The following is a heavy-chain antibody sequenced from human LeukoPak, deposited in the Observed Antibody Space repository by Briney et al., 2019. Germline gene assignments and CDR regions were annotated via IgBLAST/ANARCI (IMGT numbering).Heavy chain of an antibody. D-gene: IGHD6-19*01. CDR1: GDSISSNY. V-gene: IGHV4-4*07. J-gene: IGHJ3*01. CDR2: IYTSGRT. CDR3: AKDGAVAGYDAFDV. Sequence: SETLSLTCTVSGDSISSNYWNWIRQPAGRGLEWIGRIYTSGRTNYNPSLKSRVTMSVDTSKNQFSLKLSSVTAADTAVYYCAKDGAVAGYDAFDVWGQGTMVTVSS.